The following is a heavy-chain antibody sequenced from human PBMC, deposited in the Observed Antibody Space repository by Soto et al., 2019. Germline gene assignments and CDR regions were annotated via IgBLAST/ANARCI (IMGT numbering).Heavy chain of an antibody. D-gene: IGHD2-2*01. CDR2: INPNSGGT. Sequence: GASVKVSCKASGYTFTGYYMHWVRQAPGQGLEWMGWINPNSGGTNYAQKFQGRVTMTRDTSISTAYMELSRLRSDDTAVYYCARRPGYCSSTSCYPLDYWGQGPLVTVSS. CDR3: ARRPGYCSSTSCYPLDY. J-gene: IGHJ4*02. V-gene: IGHV1-2*02. CDR1: GYTFTGYY.